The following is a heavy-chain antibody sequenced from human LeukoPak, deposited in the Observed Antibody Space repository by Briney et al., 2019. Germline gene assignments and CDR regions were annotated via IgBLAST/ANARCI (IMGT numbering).Heavy chain of an antibody. CDR1: GGSISINNFW. CDR3: ARGTSFGLMNSDN. CDR2: VYYSGST. D-gene: IGHD2-8*01. V-gene: IGHV4-39*07. Sequence: PSETLSLTCSISGGSISINNFWWGWIRQSPGKAMEWVGSVYYSGSTYYNSSLTRRLTMSVDTSKNQFSLKLTSLTAADTAVYYCARGTSFGLMNSDNWGQGTLVIVSS. J-gene: IGHJ4*02.